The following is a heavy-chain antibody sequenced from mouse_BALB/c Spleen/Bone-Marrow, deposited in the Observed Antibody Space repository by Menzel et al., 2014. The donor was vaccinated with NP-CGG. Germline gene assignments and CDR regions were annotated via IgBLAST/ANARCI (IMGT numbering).Heavy chain of an antibody. D-gene: IGHD2-1*01. J-gene: IGHJ2*01. CDR3: ARNGYYGYSDY. CDR1: GFDFSRYW. CDR2: INPDSSTI. Sequence: EVKLMDSGGGLVQPGGSLKLSCAASGFDFSRYWMSWVRQAPGKRLEWIGEINPDSSTINYTPSLKDKFIISRDNAKNTLYLQMSKVRSEDTALYYCARNGYYGYSDYWGQGTTLTVSS. V-gene: IGHV4-1*02.